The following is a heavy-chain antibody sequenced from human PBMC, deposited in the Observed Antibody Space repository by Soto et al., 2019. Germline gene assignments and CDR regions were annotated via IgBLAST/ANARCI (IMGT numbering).Heavy chain of an antibody. CDR1: GYTFTSYY. CDR3: AREDCTNGVCQDAVDY. CDR2: INPSGGST. D-gene: IGHD2-8*01. V-gene: IGHV1-46*01. J-gene: IGHJ4*02. Sequence: ASVKVSCKSSGYTFTSYYMHCVRQAPGQGPEWMGIINPSGGSTSYAQKFQGRVTMTRDTSTSTVYMELSSLRSEDTAVYYCAREDCTNGVCQDAVDYWGQGTLVTVSS.